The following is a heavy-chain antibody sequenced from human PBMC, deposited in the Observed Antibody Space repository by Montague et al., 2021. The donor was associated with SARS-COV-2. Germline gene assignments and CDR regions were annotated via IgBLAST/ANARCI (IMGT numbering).Heavy chain of an antibody. CDR3: ARRPYSYGSGTYRD. Sequence: SETLSLTCTVAGGSSFGFYWGWVRQPPGRGLEWIGEINHNGNTQYNPSLKSRVTISVDTSRVHFSLRLTSVTAADTAVYYCARRPYSYGSGTYRDWGQGTLVTVSS. V-gene: IGHV4-34*01. D-gene: IGHD3-10*01. CDR2: INHNGNT. CDR1: GGSSFGFY. J-gene: IGHJ4*02.